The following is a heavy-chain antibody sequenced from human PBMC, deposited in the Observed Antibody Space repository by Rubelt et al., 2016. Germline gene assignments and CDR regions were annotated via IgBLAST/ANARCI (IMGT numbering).Heavy chain of an antibody. CDR2: INAGNDNT. J-gene: IGHJ6*02. D-gene: IGHD6-13*01. Sequence: QVQLVQSGTEVKKPGASVKVSCKASGYIFTNYAMHWVRQAPGQRLEWMGWINAGNDNTKYSQNLQGRVTITRDTSASTGYMELSSLRSEDTAVYYCAREDSSTWYDGMDVWGQGTTVTVSS. CDR1: GYIFTNYA. CDR3: AREDSSTWYDGMDV. V-gene: IGHV1-3*01.